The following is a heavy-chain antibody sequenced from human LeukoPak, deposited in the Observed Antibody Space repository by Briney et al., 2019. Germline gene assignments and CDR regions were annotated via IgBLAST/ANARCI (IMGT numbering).Heavy chain of an antibody. CDR3: AREAPGSAFDI. CDR1: GFTVSSNY. J-gene: IGHJ3*02. CDR2: IYSGGST. V-gene: IGHV3-66*01. Sequence: GGSLRLSCAASGFTVSSNYMSWVRQAPGKGLEWVSVIYSGGSTYYADSVKGRFTISRGNSKNTLYLQMNSLRAEDTAVYYCAREAPGSAFDIWGQGTMVTVSS.